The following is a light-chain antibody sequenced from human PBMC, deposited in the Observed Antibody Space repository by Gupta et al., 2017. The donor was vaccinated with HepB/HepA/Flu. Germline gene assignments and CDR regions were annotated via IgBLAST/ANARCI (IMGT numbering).Light chain of an antibody. V-gene: IGLV1-40*01. J-gene: IGLJ2*01. CDR2: GNN. CDR1: SSNIGAGYD. CDR3: QSYDVSLSGSGV. Sequence: QSVLTQPPSVSGAPGQRVTISCTGSSSNIGAGYDVHWYQQLPGTAPKLLSYGNNNRPSGVPDRVSCSKSGTSASLAITGLQAEDEADYYCQSYDVSLSGSGVCGGGTKL.